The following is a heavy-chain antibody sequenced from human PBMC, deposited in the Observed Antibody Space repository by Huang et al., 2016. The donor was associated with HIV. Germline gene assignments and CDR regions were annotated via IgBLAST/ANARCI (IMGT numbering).Heavy chain of an antibody. V-gene: IGHV3-15*01. CDR1: GFTFSNAW. CDR2: IKSKANGETT. Sequence: EVRLVESGGGLVKPGGSLRLSCAASGFTFSNAWMNWVRQSPGKGLEWVGRIKSKANGETTDYAAPVKGRFTISREDSSDTLYLQMNSLKTEDTAIYYCATPRLGLTGLGCWGQGTLVTVSS. J-gene: IGHJ4*02. CDR3: ATPRLGLTGLGC. D-gene: IGHD2-8*02.